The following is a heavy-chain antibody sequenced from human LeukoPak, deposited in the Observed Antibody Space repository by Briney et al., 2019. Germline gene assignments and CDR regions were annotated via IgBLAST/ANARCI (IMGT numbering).Heavy chain of an antibody. CDR2: ISTYNGNT. CDR3: ARARPRTIFGVVTYYFDY. J-gene: IGHJ4*02. CDR1: GYTFTSYG. D-gene: IGHD3-3*01. V-gene: IGHV1-18*01. Sequence: ASVKVSCMASGYTFTSYGISWVRQAPGQGLEWMGWISTYNGNTNYAQKLQGRVTMTTDTSTSTAYMELRSLRSDDTAVYYCARARPRTIFGVVTYYFDYWGQGTLVTVSS.